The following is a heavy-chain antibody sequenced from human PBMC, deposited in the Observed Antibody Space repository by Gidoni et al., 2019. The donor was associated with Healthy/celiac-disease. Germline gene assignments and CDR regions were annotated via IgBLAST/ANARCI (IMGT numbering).Heavy chain of an antibody. CDR3: AREVRLQLWSRYFQH. Sequence: QVQLQESGPGLVKPSETLSLTCTASGGSISSYYWSWIRQPAGKGLEWIGRIYTSGSTNYNPSLKSRVTMSVDTSKNQFSLKLSSVTAADTAVYYCAREVRLQLWSRYFQHWGQGTLVTVSS. V-gene: IGHV4-4*07. D-gene: IGHD5-18*01. CDR1: GGSISSYY. J-gene: IGHJ1*01. CDR2: IYTSGST.